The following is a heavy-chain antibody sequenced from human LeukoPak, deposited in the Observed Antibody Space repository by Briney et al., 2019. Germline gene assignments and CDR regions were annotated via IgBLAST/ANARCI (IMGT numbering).Heavy chain of an antibody. V-gene: IGHV1-18*04. CDR3: ATNGVLGTVTLAFDI. CDR2: ISAYNGNT. J-gene: IGHJ3*02. D-gene: IGHD2-8*01. Sequence: ASVKVSCKASGYTFTGYYMHWVRQAPGQGLEWMGWISAYNGNTNYAQKLQGRVTMTTDTSTSTAYMELRSLRSDDTAVYYCATNGVLGTVTLAFDIWGQGTMVTVSS. CDR1: GYTFTGYY.